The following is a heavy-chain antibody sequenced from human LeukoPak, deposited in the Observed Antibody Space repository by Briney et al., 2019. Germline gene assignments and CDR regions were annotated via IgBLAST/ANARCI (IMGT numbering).Heavy chain of an antibody. CDR3: AKDSNSGYVSVGPDY. CDR1: GFLFSNYG. D-gene: IGHD5-12*01. V-gene: IGHV3-30*02. J-gene: IGHJ4*02. CDR2: VRYDESNE. Sequence: GGSLRLSCPPSGFLFSNYGMHWVRQAPGKGMEWVAFVRYDESNEYYADSVKGRFTISRDNSRNTLYLQMNILRAEDTGVYSCAKDSNSGYVSVGPDYWGLGTLVTVSS.